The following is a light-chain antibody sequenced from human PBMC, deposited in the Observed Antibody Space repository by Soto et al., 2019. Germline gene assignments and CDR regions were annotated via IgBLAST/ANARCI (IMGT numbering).Light chain of an antibody. Sequence: QSALIQPASVSGSPGQSITISCTGTSSDVGAYNYVSWYQQHPGKAPKVIIHDVSNRPSGVSDRFSGSKSGNTASLTISGLQAEDEADYYCSSYTTSTTLAFGGGTKLTVL. CDR2: DVS. V-gene: IGLV2-14*03. CDR3: SSYTTSTTLA. J-gene: IGLJ2*01. CDR1: SSDVGAYNY.